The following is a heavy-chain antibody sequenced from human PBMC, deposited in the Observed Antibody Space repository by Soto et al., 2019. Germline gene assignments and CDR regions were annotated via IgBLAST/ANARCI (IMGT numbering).Heavy chain of an antibody. CDR1: GFTFSNYA. D-gene: IGHD3-16*01. J-gene: IGHJ6*02. CDR3: AKAGGETSHFFGMDV. Sequence: EVQLLESGGGLVQSGGSLRLSCAASGFTFSNYALAWVRQAPGRGLEWVSVISGSGGTTFYADSVKGRFTISRDNSRTTLYLQMNSLRAEDTAVYYCAKAGGETSHFFGMDVWGQGTTVTVSS. CDR2: ISGSGGTT. V-gene: IGHV3-23*01.